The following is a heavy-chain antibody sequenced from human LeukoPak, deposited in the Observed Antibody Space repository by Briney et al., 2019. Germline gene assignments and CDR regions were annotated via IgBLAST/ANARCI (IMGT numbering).Heavy chain of an antibody. CDR1: GFTFSSYW. V-gene: IGHV3-74*01. CDR2: IHTDGSNT. D-gene: IGHD3-16*01. Sequence: GGSLRLSCAASGFTFSSYWMHWVRQAPGEGLVWVSRIHTDGSNTNYADFVKGRFTISRDNAKNTLYLQMNSLRAEDTAVYYCARDPGGYYFDYWGQGTLVTVSS. J-gene: IGHJ4*02. CDR3: ARDPGGYYFDY.